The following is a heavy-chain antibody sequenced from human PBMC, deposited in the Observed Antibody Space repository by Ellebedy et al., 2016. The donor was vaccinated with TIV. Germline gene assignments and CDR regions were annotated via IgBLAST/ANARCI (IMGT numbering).Heavy chain of an antibody. CDR1: GGSIKSSY. CDR3: ARLNGGN. V-gene: IGHV4-59*01. J-gene: IGHJ4*02. Sequence: SETLSLTXSVSGGSIKSSYWSWIRQPPGKGLEWIGYIDYSGSTTYNPSLKSRVTISVDTSKNQFSLKLRSVTAADTAVYYCARLNGGNWGQGTLVIVSS. CDR2: IDYSGST. D-gene: IGHD4-23*01.